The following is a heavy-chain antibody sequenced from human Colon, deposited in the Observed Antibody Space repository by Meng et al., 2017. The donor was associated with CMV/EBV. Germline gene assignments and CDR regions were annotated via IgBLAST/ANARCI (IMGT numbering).Heavy chain of an antibody. Sequence: CAVYGGSLSGHYWSWIRQPPGKGLEWIGESNHSGSTKYNPSLKSRVTMSVDTSKNQFSLNLSSVTAADTALYYCATNSSGWYAYFDPWGQGTLVTVSS. CDR3: ATNSSGWYAYFDP. D-gene: IGHD6-19*01. V-gene: IGHV4-34*01. CDR1: GGSLSGHY. CDR2: SNHSGST. J-gene: IGHJ5*02.